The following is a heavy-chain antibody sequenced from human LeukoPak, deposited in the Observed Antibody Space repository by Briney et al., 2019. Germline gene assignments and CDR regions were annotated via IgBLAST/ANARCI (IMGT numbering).Heavy chain of an antibody. J-gene: IGHJ4*02. CDR2: ISAYNGNT. D-gene: IGHD2-2*01. Sequence: ASVKVSCKASGYTFTSYDISWVRQAPGQGLEWMGWISAYNGNTNYAQKLQGRVTMTTDTSTSTAYMELRSLRSDDTAVYYYARDCSSTSCYVMVDYWGQGTLVTVSS. CDR3: ARDCSSTSCYVMVDY. CDR1: GYTFTSYD. V-gene: IGHV1-18*01.